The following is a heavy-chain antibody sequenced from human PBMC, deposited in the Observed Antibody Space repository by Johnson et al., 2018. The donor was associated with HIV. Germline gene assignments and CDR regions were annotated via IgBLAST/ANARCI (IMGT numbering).Heavy chain of an antibody. V-gene: IGHV3-30*18. CDR3: AKVGARVVTPRGEAFVI. D-gene: IGHD4-23*01. CDR1: GFTFSSYG. J-gene: IGHJ3*02. CDR2: ISYDGSNK. Sequence: QVQLVESGGGVVQPGRSLRLSCAASGFTFSSYGMHWVRQAPGKGLEWLAVISYDGSNKYYGDSVKGRFTISRENSKNTLYLQMNSLRAEDTAVYYCAKVGARVVTPRGEAFVIWGQGAMVTVSS.